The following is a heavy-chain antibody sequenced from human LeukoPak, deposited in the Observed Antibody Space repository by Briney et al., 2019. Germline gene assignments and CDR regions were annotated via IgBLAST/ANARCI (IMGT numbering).Heavy chain of an antibody. CDR1: GGSISSYY. CDR2: INHSGST. CDR3: ARVAIFGVVVNWFDP. J-gene: IGHJ5*02. D-gene: IGHD3-3*01. V-gene: IGHV4-34*01. Sequence: PSETLSLTCTVSGGSISSYYWSWIRQPPGKGLEWIGEINHSGSTNYNPSLKSRVTISVDTSKNQFSLKLSSVTAADTAVYYCARVAIFGVVVNWFDPWGQGTLVTVSS.